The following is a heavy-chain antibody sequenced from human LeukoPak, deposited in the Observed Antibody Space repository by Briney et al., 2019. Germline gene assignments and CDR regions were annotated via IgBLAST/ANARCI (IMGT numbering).Heavy chain of an antibody. CDR2: ISHDGSNK. V-gene: IGHV3-30-3*01. D-gene: IGHD1-26*01. CDR1: GFTFSSYA. Sequence: GRSLRLSCAASGFTFSSYAMHWVRQAPGKGLEWVAVISHDGSNKYYADSVKGRFTISRDNSKNTLYLQMNSLRAEDTAVYYCAREPVKWELLSYFDYWGQGTLVTVSS. J-gene: IGHJ4*02. CDR3: AREPVKWELLSYFDY.